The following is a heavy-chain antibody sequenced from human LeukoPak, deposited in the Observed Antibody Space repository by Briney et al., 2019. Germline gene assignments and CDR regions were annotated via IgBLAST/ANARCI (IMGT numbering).Heavy chain of an antibody. CDR3: AREGGGSYNY. CDR1: GYSISSGYY. D-gene: IGHD1-26*01. CDR2: IYHIGST. V-gene: IGHV4-38-2*02. Sequence: PPETLSLTCTVSGYSISSGYYWAWIGQPPGKGLAWIGSIYHIGSTYYNPSLKSRVTISVATSKNQFSLKLSSVTAADTAVYYCAREGGGSYNYWGQGTLVTVSS. J-gene: IGHJ4*02.